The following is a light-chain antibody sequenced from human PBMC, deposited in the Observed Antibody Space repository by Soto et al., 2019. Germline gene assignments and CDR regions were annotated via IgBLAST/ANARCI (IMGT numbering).Light chain of an antibody. CDR3: AAWDDSLNAWV. J-gene: IGLJ3*02. CDR1: SSNIGSNT. CDR2: RNM. Sequence: QSVLTQPPSASGTPGQRVTISCSGRSSNIGSNTVSWYQQLPGTAPKLLIYRNMQRPSGVPDRLSGSKSGTAASLAISGLQSQDEADYYCAAWDDSLNAWVFGGGTQLTVL. V-gene: IGLV1-44*01.